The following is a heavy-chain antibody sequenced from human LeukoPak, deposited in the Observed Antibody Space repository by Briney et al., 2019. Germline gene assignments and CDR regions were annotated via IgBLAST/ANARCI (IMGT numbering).Heavy chain of an antibody. CDR3: ASENPTGAFDI. D-gene: IGHD1-14*01. V-gene: IGHV3-30-3*01. Sequence: PGGSLRPSCAASGFTFSSYATHWVRQAPGKGLEWVAVISYDGSNKYYADSVKGRFTISRDNSKNTLYLQMNSLRAEDTAVYYCASENPTGAFDIWGQGTMVTVSS. CDR2: ISYDGSNK. J-gene: IGHJ3*02. CDR1: GFTFSSYA.